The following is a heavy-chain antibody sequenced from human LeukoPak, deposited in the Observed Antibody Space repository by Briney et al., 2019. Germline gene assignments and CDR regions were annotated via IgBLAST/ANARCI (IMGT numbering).Heavy chain of an antibody. D-gene: IGHD3-22*01. CDR3: ARGLENGYDSSGYYY. J-gene: IGHJ4*02. CDR1: GGSLSSSSYY. Sequence: SETLSLTCTVSGGSLSSSSYYWGWIRQPPGKGLEWIGSIYYSGSTYYNPSLKSRVTISVDTSKNQFSLKLSSVTAADTAVYYCARGLENGYDSSGYYYWGQGTLVTVSS. CDR2: IYYSGST. V-gene: IGHV4-39*07.